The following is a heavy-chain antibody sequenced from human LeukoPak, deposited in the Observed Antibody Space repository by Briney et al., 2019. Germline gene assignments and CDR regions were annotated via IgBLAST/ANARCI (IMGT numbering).Heavy chain of an antibody. J-gene: IGHJ4*02. Sequence: GEXXXXSFKGSGYSFTSYWIGWVRQMPGKGVEWMGIIYPGDSDTRYSQSFKGQVNISADKYKSTAYLQWSSLKASDTAMYYCARLGSYGFMDYWGQGTLVTVSS. CDR1: GYSFTSYW. D-gene: IGHD5-18*01. CDR2: IYPGDSDT. CDR3: ARLGSYGFMDY. V-gene: IGHV5-51*01.